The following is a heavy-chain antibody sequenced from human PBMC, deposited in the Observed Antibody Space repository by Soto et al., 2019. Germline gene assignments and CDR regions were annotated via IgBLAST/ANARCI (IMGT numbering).Heavy chain of an antibody. CDR2: IYSDGNT. D-gene: IGHD6-13*01. V-gene: IGHV3-66*01. CDR1: GFTVSSNY. Sequence: EVQLVESGGGLVQPGGSLRLSCAVSGFTVSSNYMTWVRQAPGKGLEWVSIIYSDGNTYYADSVKGRFTISRDNSKNTVHLQMNSLRAEDSAVYYCARELRIPAAGTVDYWGQGTLVTVSS. CDR3: ARELRIPAAGTVDY. J-gene: IGHJ4*02.